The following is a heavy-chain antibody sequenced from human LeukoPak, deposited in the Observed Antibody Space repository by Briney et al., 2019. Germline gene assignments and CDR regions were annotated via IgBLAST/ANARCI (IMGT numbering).Heavy chain of an antibody. J-gene: IGHJ4*02. D-gene: IGHD3-3*01. Sequence: PSETLSLTCAVYGGSFSGYYWSWTRQPPGKGLEWIGEINHSGSTNYNPSLKSRVTISVDTSKNQFSLKLSSVTAADTAVYYCARGGLITIFGVASSLDYWGQGTLVTVSS. CDR1: GGSFSGYY. CDR2: INHSGST. V-gene: IGHV4-34*01. CDR3: ARGGLITIFGVASSLDY.